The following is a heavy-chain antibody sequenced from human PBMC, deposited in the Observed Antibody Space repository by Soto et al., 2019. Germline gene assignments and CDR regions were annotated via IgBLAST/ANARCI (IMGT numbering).Heavy chain of an antibody. D-gene: IGHD3-22*01. J-gene: IGHJ4*02. CDR3: AKEPGDSSDIPLDD. CDR2: ISNDGNSK. CDR1: GFTFSSHG. Sequence: QVQLVESGGGVVQPGSSLRLSCAASGFTFSSHGMHWVRQAPGKGLEWVAIISNDGNSKYYADSVKGRFTISRDNSKNTLDLQLNSLRSEDTAVYYCAKEPGDSSDIPLDDWGQGTLVTVSS. V-gene: IGHV3-30*18.